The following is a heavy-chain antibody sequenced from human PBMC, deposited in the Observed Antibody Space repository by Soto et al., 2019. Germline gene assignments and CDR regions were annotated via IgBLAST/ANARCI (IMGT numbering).Heavy chain of an antibody. D-gene: IGHD4-17*01. CDR3: AKTYKTTVTTMGPYYYYGMDV. V-gene: IGHV3-23*01. Sequence: GGSLRLSCAASGFTFSSYAMSWVRQAPGKGLEWVSAISGSGGSTYYADSVKGRFTISRDNSKNTLYLQMNSLRAEDTAVYYCAKTYKTTVTTMGPYYYYGMDVWGQGTTVTVSS. CDR2: ISGSGGST. J-gene: IGHJ6*02. CDR1: GFTFSSYA.